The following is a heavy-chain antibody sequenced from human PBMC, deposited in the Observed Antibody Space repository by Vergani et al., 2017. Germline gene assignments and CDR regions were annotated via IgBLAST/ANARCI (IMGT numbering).Heavy chain of an antibody. CDR2: TYYRSKWYN. D-gene: IGHD2-2*01. V-gene: IGHV6-1*01. CDR3: ARDRAIVVVPAAINAFDI. Sequence: QVQLQQSGPGLVKPSQTLSLTCAISGDSVSSNSAAWNWIRQSPSRGLEWLGRTYYRSKWYNDYAVSVKSRITINPDTSKNQFSLQLNSVTPEDTAVYYCARDRAIVVVPAAINAFDIWGQGTMVTVSS. CDR1: GDSVSSNSAA. J-gene: IGHJ3*02.